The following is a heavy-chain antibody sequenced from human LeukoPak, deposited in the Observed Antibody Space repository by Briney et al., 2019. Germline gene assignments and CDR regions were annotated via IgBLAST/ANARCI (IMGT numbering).Heavy chain of an antibody. V-gene: IGHV4-34*01. Sequence: KPSETLSLTCAVYGGSFSGFYWSWIRQPPGKGLEWIGEINHSGSTNYNPSLKSRVTISVDTSKNQFSLKLSSVTAADTAVYYCAPILGEDYYDSSEWGQGTLVTVSS. J-gene: IGHJ4*02. CDR1: GGSFSGFY. CDR2: INHSGST. D-gene: IGHD3-22*01. CDR3: APILGEDYYDSSE.